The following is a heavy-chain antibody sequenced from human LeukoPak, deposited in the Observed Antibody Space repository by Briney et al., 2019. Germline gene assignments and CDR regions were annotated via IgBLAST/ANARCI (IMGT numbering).Heavy chain of an antibody. V-gene: IGHV3-30*03. J-gene: IGHJ3*02. CDR3: ARDSRWWLRLGTVTRSNAFDI. Sequence: GGSLRLSCAASGLTFSDYYMSWIRQAPGKGLEWVAVISYDGSNKYYADSVKGRFTISRDNSKNTLYLQMNSLRAEDTAVYYCARDSRWWLRLGTVTRSNAFDIWGQGTMVTVSS. CDR2: ISYDGSNK. CDR1: GLTFSDYY. D-gene: IGHD5-12*01.